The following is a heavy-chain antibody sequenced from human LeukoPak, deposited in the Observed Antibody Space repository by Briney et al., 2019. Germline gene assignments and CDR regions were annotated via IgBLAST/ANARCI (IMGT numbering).Heavy chain of an antibody. V-gene: IGHV3-23*01. CDR2: ISSSTGNT. D-gene: IGHD1-1*01. J-gene: IGHJ4*02. CDR1: GFTFSTCA. Sequence: GGSLRLSCAASGFTFSTCAMSWVRQAPGKGLEWVSVISSSTGNTYYGESVKGRFTISRDNSQDTLYLQMSSLRAEDTAIYYCARSPTDNSREGVDYWGQGTLVTVSS. CDR3: ARSPTDNSREGVDY.